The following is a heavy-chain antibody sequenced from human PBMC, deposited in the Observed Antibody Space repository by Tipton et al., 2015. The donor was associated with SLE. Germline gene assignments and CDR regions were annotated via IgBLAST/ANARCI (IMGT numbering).Heavy chain of an antibody. J-gene: IGHJ4*02. CDR2: IYYSGST. D-gene: IGHD6-19*01. V-gene: IGHV4-59*08. CDR3: ARHSRGIAVAGGLDY. CDR1: GGSFSGYY. Sequence: TLSLTCAVYGGSFSGYYWSWIRQPPGKGLEWIGYIYYSGSTNYNPSLKSRVTISVDTSKNQFSLKLSSVTAADTAVYYCARHSRGIAVAGGLDYWGQGTLVTVSS.